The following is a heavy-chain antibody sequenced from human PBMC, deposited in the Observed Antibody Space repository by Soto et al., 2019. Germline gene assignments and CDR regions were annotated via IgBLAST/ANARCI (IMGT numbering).Heavy chain of an antibody. CDR3: AKDLYYGTPMIVGDAFDI. Sequence: GGSLRLSCAASGFTFSSYGMHWVRQAPGKGLEWVAVISYDGSNKYYADSVKGRFTISRDNSKNTLYLQMNSLRAEDTAVYYCAKDLYYGTPMIVGDAFDIWGQGTMVTVSS. V-gene: IGHV3-30*18. D-gene: IGHD3-22*01. CDR1: GFTFSSYG. CDR2: ISYDGSNK. J-gene: IGHJ3*02.